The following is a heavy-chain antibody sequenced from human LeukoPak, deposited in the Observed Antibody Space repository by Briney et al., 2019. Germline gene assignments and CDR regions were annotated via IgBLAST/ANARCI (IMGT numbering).Heavy chain of an antibody. Sequence: SETLSHSCAVSGGSLRGGYGSWVRHPPGKGLERSGEINHTGSKYYNPYLKSRVTISIDTSKNQFSLKLSSVTAADRAVYYCARGPYYYGSGTRWWFGPWAEGTLVTVFS. D-gene: IGHD3-10*01. J-gene: IGHJ5*02. CDR2: INHTGSK. V-gene: IGHV4-34*01. CDR1: GGSLRGGY. CDR3: ARGPYYYGSGTRWWFGP.